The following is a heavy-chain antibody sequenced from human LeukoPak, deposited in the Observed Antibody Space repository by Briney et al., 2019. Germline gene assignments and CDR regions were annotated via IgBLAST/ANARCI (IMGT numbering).Heavy chain of an antibody. CDR1: GFTFSSYS. J-gene: IGHJ5*02. V-gene: IGHV3-21*01. D-gene: IGHD4-17*01. CDR3: ASLDNDYGDYSWFDP. Sequence: SGGSLRLSCAASGFTFSSYSMNWVRQAPGKGLECVSSISSSSSYIYYADSVKGRFTISRDNAKNSLYLQMNSLRAEDTAVYYCASLDNDYGDYSWFDPWGQGTLVTVSS. CDR2: ISSSSSYI.